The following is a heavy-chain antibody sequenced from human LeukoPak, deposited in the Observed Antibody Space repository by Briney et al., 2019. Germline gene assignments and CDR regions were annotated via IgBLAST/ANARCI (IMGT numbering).Heavy chain of an antibody. V-gene: IGHV3-30*03. CDR3: ATLDDIVVVPTSKNWFDP. J-gene: IGHJ5*02. Sequence: TGGSLRLSCAASGFTSSSYGMHWVRQAPGKGLEWVAVISYDGSNKYYADSVKGRFTISRDNSKNTLYLQMNSLRAEDTAVYYCATLDDIVVVPTSKNWFDPWGQGTLVTVSS. CDR2: ISYDGSNK. D-gene: IGHD2-2*01. CDR1: GFTSSSYG.